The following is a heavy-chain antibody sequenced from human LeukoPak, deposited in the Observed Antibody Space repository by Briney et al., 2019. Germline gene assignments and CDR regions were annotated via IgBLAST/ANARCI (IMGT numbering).Heavy chain of an antibody. CDR2: ISGSGGST. J-gene: IGHJ4*02. Sequence: HPGGSLRLSCAASGFTFSSYAMSWVRQAPGKGLGWVSAISGSGGSTYCADSVKGRFTISRDNSKNTLYLQMNSLRAEDTAVYYCAILGELSLFFAYYYWGQGTLVTVSS. CDR3: AILGELSLFFAYYY. CDR1: GFTFSSYA. D-gene: IGHD3-16*02. V-gene: IGHV3-23*01.